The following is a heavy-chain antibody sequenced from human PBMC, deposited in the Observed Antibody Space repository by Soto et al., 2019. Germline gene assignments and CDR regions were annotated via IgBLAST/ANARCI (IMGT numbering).Heavy chain of an antibody. D-gene: IGHD5-12*01. CDR2: ISGSGGST. CDR3: AKDDRKDGYITFDY. J-gene: IGHJ4*02. Sequence: TGGSLRLSCAGSGFTFSSSAMSWVRQAPAKGLEWVSAISGSGGSTYYADSVKGRFTVSRDNSKNTLYLQMNSLRAEDTAIYYCAKDDRKDGYITFDYWGQGTLVTVSS. V-gene: IGHV3-23*01. CDR1: GFTFSSSA.